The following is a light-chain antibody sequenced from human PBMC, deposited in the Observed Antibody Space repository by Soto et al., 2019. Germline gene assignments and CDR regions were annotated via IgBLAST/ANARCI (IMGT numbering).Light chain of an antibody. CDR1: QSVSSSY. CDR2: GAS. CDR3: QQYGSSHT. V-gene: IGKV3-20*01. J-gene: IGKJ2*01. Sequence: EIVLTQSPGTLSLSPGERATLSCRASQSVSSSYLAWYQQKPGQAPRLLIYGASSRATGIADRFSGSGSGTDVTLTSSRLEPEDFAVYYCQQYGSSHTFGQGTKLEIK.